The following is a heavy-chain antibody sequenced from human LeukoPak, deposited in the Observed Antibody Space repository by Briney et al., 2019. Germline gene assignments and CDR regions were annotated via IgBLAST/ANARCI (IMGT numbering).Heavy chain of an antibody. CDR1: GFTFSSYA. D-gene: IGHD5-18*01. CDR3: AKGGYSYGYPSDY. J-gene: IGHJ4*02. Sequence: PGGSLRLSCAASGFTFSSYAMHWVRHAPGKGLEWVSGISWNSGSIGYADSVKGRFTISRDNAKNSLYLQMNSLRAEDTALYYCAKGGYSYGYPSDYWGQGTLVTVSS. V-gene: IGHV3-9*01. CDR2: ISWNSGSI.